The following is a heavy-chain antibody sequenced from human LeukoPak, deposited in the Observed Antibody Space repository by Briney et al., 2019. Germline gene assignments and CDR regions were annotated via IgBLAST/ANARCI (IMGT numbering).Heavy chain of an antibody. J-gene: IGHJ4*02. Sequence: SETLSLTCTVSGGSISSSSYYWSWIRQPPGKGLEWIGSIYYSGSTYYNPSLKSRVTISVDTSKNQFSLKLSSVTAADTAVYYCARRDSSGWYYFDYWGQGTLVTVSS. D-gene: IGHD6-19*01. CDR2: IYYSGST. V-gene: IGHV4-39*01. CDR1: GGSISSSSYY. CDR3: ARRDSSGWYYFDY.